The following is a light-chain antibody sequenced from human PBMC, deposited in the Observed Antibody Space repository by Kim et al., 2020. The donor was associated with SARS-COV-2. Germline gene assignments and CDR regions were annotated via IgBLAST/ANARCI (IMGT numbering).Light chain of an antibody. CDR2: AAS. CDR3: QQSYSTPYT. Sequence: SAYVGDRVTSTCRASQSISSDLNGYQQKPGKAPKLLIDAASSLQSGVPSRFSGSGSGTDFTLTISSLQPEDFATYYCQQSYSTPYTFGQGTKLEI. V-gene: IGKV1-39*01. CDR1: QSISSD. J-gene: IGKJ2*01.